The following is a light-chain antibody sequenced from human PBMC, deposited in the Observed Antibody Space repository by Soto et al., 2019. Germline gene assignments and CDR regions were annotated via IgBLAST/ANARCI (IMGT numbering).Light chain of an antibody. V-gene: IGKV3-20*01. CDR3: QQYGSSPYT. CDR1: KSVSSTY. J-gene: IGKJ2*01. CDR2: GAS. Sequence: EIVLTQSPGTLSLSPGERATLSCRASKSVSSTYLAWYQQKPGQAPRLLIYGASIRATGVPDRFSGSGSGTDFTLTISRLEPEDSAVYYCQQYGSSPYTFGQGTKLEIK.